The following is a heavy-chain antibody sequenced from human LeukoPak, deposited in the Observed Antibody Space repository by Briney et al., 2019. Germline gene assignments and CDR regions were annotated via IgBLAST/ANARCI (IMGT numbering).Heavy chain of an antibody. D-gene: IGHD1-14*01. CDR1: GGTFSSYA. CDR3: ASTCRNQNWFDP. Sequence: ASVKVSCKASGGTFSSYAISWVRQAPGQGLEWMGGIIPIFGTANYARKFQGRVTITADKSTSTAYMELSSLRSEDTAVYYCASTCRNQNWFDPWGQGTLVTVSS. CDR2: IIPIFGTA. V-gene: IGHV1-69*06. J-gene: IGHJ5*02.